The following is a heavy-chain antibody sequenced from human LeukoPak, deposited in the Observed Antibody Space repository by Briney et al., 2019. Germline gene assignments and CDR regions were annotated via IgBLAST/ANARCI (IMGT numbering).Heavy chain of an antibody. J-gene: IGHJ1*01. CDR3: ARRSSWTNYEYFQH. V-gene: IGHV4-34*01. Sequence: PSETLSLTCAVYGGSFSGYYWSWIRQPPGKGLEWIGEINHSGSTNYNPSLKSRVTISVDTSKNQFSLKLSSVTAAGTAVYYCARRSSWTNYEYFQHWGQGTLVTVSS. CDR1: GGSFSGYY. CDR2: INHSGST. D-gene: IGHD6-13*01.